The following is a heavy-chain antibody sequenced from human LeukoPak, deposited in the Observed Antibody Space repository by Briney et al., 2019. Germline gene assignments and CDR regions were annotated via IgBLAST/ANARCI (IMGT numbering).Heavy chain of an antibody. Sequence: GSLRLSCAASGFTFSIYGMHWVRQAPGKGLEWVAVIWNDGSNKYYADSVKGRFTISRDNSKNTLYLQMNSLRAEDTAVYSCARASGPFDYWGQGTLVTVSS. CDR3: ARASGPFDY. V-gene: IGHV3-33*01. CDR1: GFTFSIYG. CDR2: IWNDGSNK. J-gene: IGHJ4*02. D-gene: IGHD3-10*01.